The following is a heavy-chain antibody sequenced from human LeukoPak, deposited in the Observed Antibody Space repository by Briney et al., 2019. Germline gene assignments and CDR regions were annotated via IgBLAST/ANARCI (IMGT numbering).Heavy chain of an antibody. V-gene: IGHV3-15*01. CDR3: TTDYLWSYDYVWGSYRARDY. D-gene: IGHD3-16*02. Sequence: GGSLRLSCAASGFTFSNAWMSWVRQAPGKGLEWVGRIKSKTDGGTTDYAAPAKGRFTISRDDSKNTLYLQMNSLKTEDTAVYYCTTDYLWSYDYVWGSYRARDYWGQGTLVTVSS. J-gene: IGHJ4*02. CDR1: GFTFSNAW. CDR2: IKSKTDGGTT.